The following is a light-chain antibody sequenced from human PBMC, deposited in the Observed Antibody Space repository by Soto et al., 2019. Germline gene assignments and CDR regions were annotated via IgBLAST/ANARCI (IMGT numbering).Light chain of an antibody. CDR3: QQYYTTPQT. J-gene: IGKJ2*01. Sequence: DIVMTQSPDSLAVSLGERATIDCKSSQSLLYGGNDRNYLAWYQHKPGQSPKLIMYWASTREAGVPDRFSGSGSGTHFTRTISSLHAEDVAVYYCQQYYTTPQTFGQGTKLDI. CDR2: WAS. V-gene: IGKV4-1*01. CDR1: QSLLYGGNDRNY.